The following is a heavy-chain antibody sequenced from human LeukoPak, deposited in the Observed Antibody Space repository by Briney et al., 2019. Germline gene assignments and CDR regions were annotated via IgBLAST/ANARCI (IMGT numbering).Heavy chain of an antibody. D-gene: IGHD3-10*01. V-gene: IGHV3-7*01. Sequence: GGSLRLSCAASGFTFSSCWMSWVRQAPGKGLEWVANIKQDGSEKYYVDSVKGRFTISRDNAKNSLYLQMNSLRAEDTAVYYCAREGFSRGSGYYYYGMDVWGQGTTVTVSS. CDR1: GFTFSSCW. J-gene: IGHJ6*02. CDR2: IKQDGSEK. CDR3: AREGFSRGSGYYYYGMDV.